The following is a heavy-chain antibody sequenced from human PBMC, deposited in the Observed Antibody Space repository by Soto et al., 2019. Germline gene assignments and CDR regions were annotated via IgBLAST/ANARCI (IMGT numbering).Heavy chain of an antibody. CDR2: IYYSGST. J-gene: IGHJ4*02. Sequence: QVQLRESGPGLVTPSQTLSLTCSVSVGSISSGDFYWSWILQPPGKGLEWIGYIYYSGSTYYNPSLRSRVAISLDTSNNQFSLKLSSVTAADTAVYYCARVGAIVGANSGDYWGQGTLVTVSS. CDR1: VGSISSGDFY. D-gene: IGHD1-26*01. V-gene: IGHV4-30-4*01. CDR3: ARVGAIVGANSGDY.